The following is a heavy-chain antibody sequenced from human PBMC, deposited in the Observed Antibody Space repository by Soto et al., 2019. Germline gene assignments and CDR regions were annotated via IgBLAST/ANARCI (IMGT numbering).Heavy chain of an antibody. CDR2: IIPIFGTA. CDR1: GGTFSSYA. J-gene: IGHJ5*02. Sequence: ASVKVSCKASGGTFSSYAISWVRQAPGQGLEWMGGIIPIFGTANYAQKFQGRVTITADESTSTAYMELSSLRSEDTAVYYCARSQQLVDHYHWFDPWGQGTLVTVSS. V-gene: IGHV1-69*13. CDR3: ARSQQLVDHYHWFDP. D-gene: IGHD6-13*01.